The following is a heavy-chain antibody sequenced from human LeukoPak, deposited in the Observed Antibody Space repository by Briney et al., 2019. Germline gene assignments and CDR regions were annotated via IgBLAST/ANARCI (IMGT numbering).Heavy chain of an antibody. CDR2: IWYDGSNK. CDR1: GFTFSSYG. CDR3: AKGAGVHDAFDI. Sequence: GGSLRLSCAASGFTFSSYGMHWVRQAPGKGLEWVAVIWYDGSNKYYTDSVKGRFTISRDNSKNTLYLQMNSLRAEDTAVYFCAKGAGVHDAFDIWGQGTMVTVSS. V-gene: IGHV3-30*02. J-gene: IGHJ3*02. D-gene: IGHD6-19*01.